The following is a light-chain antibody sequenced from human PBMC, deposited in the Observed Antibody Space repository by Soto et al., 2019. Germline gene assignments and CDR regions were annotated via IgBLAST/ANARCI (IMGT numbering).Light chain of an antibody. CDR2: GAS. J-gene: IGKJ1*01. Sequence: EVVMTQSPASLSVSPGERVTLSCRASQNIRNNLAWYQQKPGQSPRLLISGASTREAGVPGRFSGSGSGTGFTLVICSLQSEDFAMYYCQQYNNWPPWTFGQGAKV. V-gene: IGKV3-15*01. CDR3: QQYNNWPPWT. CDR1: QNIRNN.